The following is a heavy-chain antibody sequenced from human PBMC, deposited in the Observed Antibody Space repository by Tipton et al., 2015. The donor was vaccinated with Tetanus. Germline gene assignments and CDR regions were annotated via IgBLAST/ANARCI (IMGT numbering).Heavy chain of an antibody. CDR1: GFIFSDYY. CDR3: ARVIRRSMIGYGVFDS. Sequence: SLRLSCAASGFIFSDYYMSWIRQAPGKGLEWVSYIRSRGDTIYYADSVKGRFTVSRDNANNSLYLQMTRLRDEDTAVYFCARVIRRSMIGYGVFDSWGQGALVAVSS. V-gene: IGHV3-11*04. J-gene: IGHJ4*02. CDR2: IRSRGDTI. D-gene: IGHD4-17*01.